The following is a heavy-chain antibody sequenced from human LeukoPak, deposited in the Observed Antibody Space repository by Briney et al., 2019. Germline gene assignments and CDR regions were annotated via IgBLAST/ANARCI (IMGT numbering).Heavy chain of an antibody. J-gene: IGHJ4*02. CDR1: GFTFSSYG. CDR3: ARDKIVGATHFDS. D-gene: IGHD1-26*01. Sequence: GGSLRLSCAASGFTFSSYGMYWVRQAPGKGLEWVAFIRYDGSNKYYADSVKGRFIISRDNSKNTLYLQMNSLRAEDTAVYYCARDKIVGATHFDSWGQGTLVTVSS. V-gene: IGHV3-30*02. CDR2: IRYDGSNK.